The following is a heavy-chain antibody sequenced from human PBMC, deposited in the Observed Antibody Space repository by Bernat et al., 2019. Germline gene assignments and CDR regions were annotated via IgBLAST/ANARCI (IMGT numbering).Heavy chain of an antibody. CDR2: INTDGSTT. CDR3: EREGGSYAGD. CDR1: GFTFSNHW. Sequence: EVQLVESGGGLVQPGGSLRLSCAASGFTFSNHWMHWVRQAPGKGLVWVSRINTDGSTTSYADSVKGRFTISRDNAKNTLYLQMKSLRAEDTAVYYCEREGGSYAGDWGQGTLVTVSS. V-gene: IGHV3-74*01. D-gene: IGHD1-26*01. J-gene: IGHJ4*02.